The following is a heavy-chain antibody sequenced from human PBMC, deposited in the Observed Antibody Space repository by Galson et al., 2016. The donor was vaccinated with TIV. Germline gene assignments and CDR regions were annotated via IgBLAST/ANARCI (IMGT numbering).Heavy chain of an antibody. CDR2: ISGSGGRT. J-gene: IGHJ5*02. D-gene: IGHD6-19*01. CDR1: GFTFSNCA. CDR3: AKDRGSGWYENWFDP. Sequence: SLRLSCAASGFTFSNCAINWVRQAPGKGLEWVSVISGSGGRTSYADSVKGRLTVSRDNSKNTLYLQMNSLRGDDTATYYCAKDRGSGWYENWFDPWGQGTLVTVSS. V-gene: IGHV3-23*01.